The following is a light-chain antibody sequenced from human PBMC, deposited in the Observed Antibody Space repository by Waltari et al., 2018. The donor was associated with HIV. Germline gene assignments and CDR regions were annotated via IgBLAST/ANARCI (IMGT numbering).Light chain of an antibody. J-gene: IGLJ2*01. CDR3: SSYAGINPVI. Sequence: QSALTQPPSASGSLGQSVTIPCTGSSSDVGRYDYVSWYQPHPGKAPKLLIFEVNKRPSGVPDRFSGSKSGNTASLTVSGLQAEDEAEYSCSSYAGINPVIFGGGTTLTVL. CDR1: SSDVGRYDY. V-gene: IGLV2-8*01. CDR2: EVN.